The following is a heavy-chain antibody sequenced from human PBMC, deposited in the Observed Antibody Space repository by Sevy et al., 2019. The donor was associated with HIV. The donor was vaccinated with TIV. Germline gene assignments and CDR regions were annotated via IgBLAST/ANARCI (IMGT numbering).Heavy chain of an antibody. CDR3: ARGGYYYDNAAYYALDS. D-gene: IGHD3-22*01. CDR1: GFTFSNYA. Sequence: GGSLRPSCAATGFTFSNYAMHWVHQAPGKGMEWVAIIWSDGAYQYHGDSVKGRFTISRDNSKNTLYLQMNNVRVEDTAVYYCARGGYYYDNAAYYALDSWGQGTLVTVSS. CDR2: IWSDGAYQ. J-gene: IGHJ4*02. V-gene: IGHV3-33*01.